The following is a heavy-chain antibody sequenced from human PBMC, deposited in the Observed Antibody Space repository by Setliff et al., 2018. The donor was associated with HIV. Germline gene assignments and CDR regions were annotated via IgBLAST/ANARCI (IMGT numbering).Heavy chain of an antibody. V-gene: IGHV3-21*01. J-gene: IGHJ4*02. D-gene: IGHD6-13*01. CDR2: ISSSSSYI. CDR1: GFTFSSYS. CDR3: AREDRSAAGTLFDY. Sequence: GGSLRLSCAASGFTFSSYSMNWVRQAPGKGLEWVSSISSSSSYIYYADSVKGRFTISRDNAKNSLYLQMNSLRAEDTAVYYCAREDRSAAGTLFDYWGRGTLVTVSS.